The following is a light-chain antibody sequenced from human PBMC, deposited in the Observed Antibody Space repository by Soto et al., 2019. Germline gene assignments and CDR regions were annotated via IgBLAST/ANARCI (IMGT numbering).Light chain of an antibody. CDR1: QTVSYY. Sequence: IVMTQSPATLSLSPGERATLSCRASQTVSYYLAWYQQKPGQAPRLLIYGASTRATGIPARFSGSGSETDFTLSISSLESEDFAIYYCQERSKLPLRFGGGTKVDIK. J-gene: IGKJ4*02. CDR2: GAS. CDR3: QERSKLPLR. V-gene: IGKV3-15*01.